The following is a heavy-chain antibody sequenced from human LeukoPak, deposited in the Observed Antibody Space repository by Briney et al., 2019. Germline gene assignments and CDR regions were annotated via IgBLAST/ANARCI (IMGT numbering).Heavy chain of an antibody. CDR3: ARGFQRGDSPV. D-gene: IGHD2-21*02. J-gene: IGHJ4*02. CDR2: INKDGSEK. Sequence: GESLRLSCAASGFTFSTYSLSWLRQAPGKGLEWVAKINKDGSEKGYVDSVKGRFTISRDNAKGSPYLQLNSLRAEDTAVYYCARGFQRGDSPVWGQGTLVTVSS. V-gene: IGHV3-7*01. CDR1: GFTFSTYS.